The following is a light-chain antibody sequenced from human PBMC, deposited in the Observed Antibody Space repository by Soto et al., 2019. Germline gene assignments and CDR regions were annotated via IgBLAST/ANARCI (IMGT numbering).Light chain of an antibody. Sequence: DIVMTQSPDSLAVSLGERATINCKSSQSLFQSGTNKSYLGWYQQKQGQPXKXXIYWASTRESGVPDRFSGSGSGTDLTITISSLQAEDGEVYDGQHYHTIPRTFGQGTKVDIK. CDR3: QHYHTIPRT. CDR2: WAS. J-gene: IGKJ1*01. V-gene: IGKV4-1*01. CDR1: QSLFQSGTNKSY.